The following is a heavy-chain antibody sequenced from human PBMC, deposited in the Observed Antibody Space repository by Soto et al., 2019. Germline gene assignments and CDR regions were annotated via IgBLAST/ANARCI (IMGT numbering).Heavy chain of an antibody. J-gene: IGHJ6*02. V-gene: IGHV3-23*01. CDR2: ISGSGGST. CDR1: GFTFSSYA. D-gene: IGHD3-22*01. CDR3: AKVNSRGGYYYYYGMDV. Sequence: EVQLLESGGGLVQPGGSLRLSCAASGFTFSSYAMSWVRQAPGKGLEWVSAISGSGGSTYYADSVKGRFTISRDNSKNTLYLQMNSLTAEDTAVYYCAKVNSRGGYYYYYGMDVWGLGTTVTVSS.